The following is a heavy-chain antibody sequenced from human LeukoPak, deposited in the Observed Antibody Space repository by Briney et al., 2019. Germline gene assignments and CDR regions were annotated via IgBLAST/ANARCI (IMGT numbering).Heavy chain of an antibody. CDR3: AGRDVYNSAF. V-gene: IGHV3-11*01. D-gene: IGHD5-24*01. CDR1: GFTFSGYY. CDR2: ITPSGSTI. Sequence: SGGSLRLSCAASGFTFSGYYMSWIRQAPGKGLKWVSYITPSGSTIHYADSVKGRFTISRDNAKNSLYLQMNSLRAEDTAVYFCAGRDVYNSAFWGQGTLVTVSS. J-gene: IGHJ4*02.